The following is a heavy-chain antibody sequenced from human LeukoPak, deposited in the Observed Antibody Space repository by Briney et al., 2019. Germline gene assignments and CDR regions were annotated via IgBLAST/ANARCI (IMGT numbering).Heavy chain of an antibody. CDR1: GFTFSSYG. CDR3: AKARGYCSGGSCGILMDV. V-gene: IGHV3-30*02. D-gene: IGHD2-15*01. CDR2: IRYDGSNK. Sequence: GGSLRLSCAASGFTFSSYGMHWVRQAPGKGLEWVAFIRYDGSNKYYADSVKGRFTISRDNSKNTLYLQMNSLRAEDTAVYYCAKARGYCSGGSCGILMDVWGKGTTVTVSS. J-gene: IGHJ6*03.